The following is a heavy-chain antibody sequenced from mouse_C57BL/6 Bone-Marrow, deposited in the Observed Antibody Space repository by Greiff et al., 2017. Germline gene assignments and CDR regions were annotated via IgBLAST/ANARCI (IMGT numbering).Heavy chain of an antibody. Sequence: EVQVVESGGDLVKPGGSLKLSCAASGFTFSSYGMSWVRQTPEKRLEWVATISSGGSYTDYPDSVKGRFTIARDNAKNTLYLQMSSLKAEDTAMYYCARPFLGFAYWGQGTLVTVSA. J-gene: IGHJ3*01. CDR3: ARPFLGFAY. V-gene: IGHV5-6*01. CDR2: ISSGGSYT. CDR1: GFTFSSYG.